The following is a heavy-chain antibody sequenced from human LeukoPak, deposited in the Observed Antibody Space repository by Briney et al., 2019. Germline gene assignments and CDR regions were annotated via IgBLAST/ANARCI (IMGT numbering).Heavy chain of an antibody. V-gene: IGHV1-2*02. J-gene: IGHJ4*02. CDR1: GYTFTGYY. D-gene: IGHD5-12*01. CDR3: ARADSGYDLELDY. CDR2: INPNSSGT. Sequence: GASVKVSCKASGYTFTGYYMHWVRQAPGQGLEWMGWINPNSSGTNYAQKFQGRVTMTRDTSISTAYMELSRLRSDDTAVYYCARADSGYDLELDYWGQGTLVTVSS.